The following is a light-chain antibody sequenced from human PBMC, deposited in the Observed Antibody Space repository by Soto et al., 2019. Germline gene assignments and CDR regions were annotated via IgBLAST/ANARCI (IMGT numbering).Light chain of an antibody. CDR1: QSISSH. Sequence: EIVLTQSPATLSLSPGERVTLSCRASQSISSHLAWYQQKPGQAPRLLIYGASNRATGIPARFSGSGSGTDFTLTSSSLEPEDFAVYYCQQRINWPLTFGGGTKVEIK. V-gene: IGKV3-11*01. J-gene: IGKJ4*01. CDR2: GAS. CDR3: QQRINWPLT.